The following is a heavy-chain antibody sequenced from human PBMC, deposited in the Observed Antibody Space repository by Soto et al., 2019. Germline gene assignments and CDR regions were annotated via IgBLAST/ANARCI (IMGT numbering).Heavy chain of an antibody. CDR3: ARVNWNYVRRDFDY. J-gene: IGHJ4*02. V-gene: IGHV4-34*01. CDR2: INHSGST. CDR1: GGSFSGYY. D-gene: IGHD1-7*01. Sequence: SETLSLTCAVYGGSFSGYYWSWIRQPPGKGLEWIGEINHSGSTNYNPSLKSRVTISIDTSKNQFSLKLSSVTAADTAVYYCARVNWNYVRRDFDYWGQGTLVTVSS.